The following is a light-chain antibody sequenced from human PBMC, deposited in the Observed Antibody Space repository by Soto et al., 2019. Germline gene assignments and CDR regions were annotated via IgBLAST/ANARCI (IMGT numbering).Light chain of an antibody. Sequence: EVVLTQSPDTLSLSPGESATLSCRASQSLSTYLAWYQHKPGQAPRLLIYGAYNRATGIPDRFSGSGSGTDFTLTITRLEAEDFAVYFCQYYCSSHTFGQGTKLEIK. CDR1: QSLSTY. J-gene: IGKJ2*01. CDR2: GAY. V-gene: IGKV3-20*01. CDR3: QYYCSSHT.